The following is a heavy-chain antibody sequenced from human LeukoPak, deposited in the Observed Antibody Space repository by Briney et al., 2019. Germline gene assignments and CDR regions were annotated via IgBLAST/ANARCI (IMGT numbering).Heavy chain of an antibody. J-gene: IGHJ4*02. CDR1: GGSISGYY. V-gene: IGHV4-59*01. CDR2: IYYSGST. D-gene: IGHD3-10*01. Sequence: PSETLSLTCTVSGGSISGYYWSWIRQPPGKGLEWIGYIYYSGSTNYDSSLKSRVTIQVDTSKSQFSLKLSSVTAADTAVYYCARTYGSKSNYYFDYWGQGTLVTVSS. CDR3: ARTYGSKSNYYFDY.